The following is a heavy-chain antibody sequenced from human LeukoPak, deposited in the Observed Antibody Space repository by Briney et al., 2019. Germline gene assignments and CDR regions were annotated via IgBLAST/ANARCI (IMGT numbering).Heavy chain of an antibody. CDR1: GFIFSGSA. CDR2: IRSKAYGGTT. J-gene: IGHJ3*02. CDR3: TREAHYDSSGYYRNGAFDI. Sequence: PGGSLKLSCAASGFIFSGSAMHWVRQAPGKGLEWVGFIRSKAYGGTTEYAASVKGRFTISRDDSKSIAYLQMNSLKTEDTAVYYCTREAHYDSSGYYRNGAFDIWGQGTMVTVSS. V-gene: IGHV3-49*04. D-gene: IGHD3-22*01.